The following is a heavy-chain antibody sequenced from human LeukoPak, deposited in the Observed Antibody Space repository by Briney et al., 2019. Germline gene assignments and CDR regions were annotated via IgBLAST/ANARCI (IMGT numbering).Heavy chain of an antibody. J-gene: IGHJ3*02. CDR2: IYYSGST. V-gene: IGHV4-39*01. Sequence: PSETLSLTCTVSDYSISSSYYWGWIRQPPGKGLEWIGSIYYSGSTYYNPSLKSRVTISADTSKNQFSLKLSSVTAADTAVYYCARLLNPHYDFWSAYLFEAAFHIWVQGTMVTVSS. CDR1: DYSISSSYY. D-gene: IGHD3-3*01. CDR3: ARLLNPHYDFWSAYLFEAAFHI.